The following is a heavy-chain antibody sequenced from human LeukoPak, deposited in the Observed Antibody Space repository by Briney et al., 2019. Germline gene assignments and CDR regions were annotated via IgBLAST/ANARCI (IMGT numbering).Heavy chain of an antibody. J-gene: IGHJ3*02. CDR3: ARGLGYYYDTRDYYTKAFDI. D-gene: IGHD3-22*01. Sequence: GGSLRLSCAASGVIFSDYYMSWIRQAPGKGLEWVSYISSSGSTIYYADSVKGRFTISRDNAKNSLYLQMNSLRAEDTAVYYCARGLGYYYDTRDYYTKAFDIWGQGTMVTVSS. CDR1: GVIFSDYY. V-gene: IGHV3-11*01. CDR2: ISSSGSTI.